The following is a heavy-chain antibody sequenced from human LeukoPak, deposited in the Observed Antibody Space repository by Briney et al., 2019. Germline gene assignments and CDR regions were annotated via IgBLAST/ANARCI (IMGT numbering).Heavy chain of an antibody. V-gene: IGHV3-23*01. CDR2: ISGSGDNT. CDR3: AKRKYSNSGIDDY. CDR1: GFTFSSYA. Sequence: GGSLRLSCAASGFTFSSYAMSWVRQVPGKGLEWVSVISGSGDNTYYADSVKGRFTISRDNSKNMLYLQMNSLRAEDTAVYYCAKRKYSNSGIDDYWGQGTLVTVSS. D-gene: IGHD6-6*01. J-gene: IGHJ4*02.